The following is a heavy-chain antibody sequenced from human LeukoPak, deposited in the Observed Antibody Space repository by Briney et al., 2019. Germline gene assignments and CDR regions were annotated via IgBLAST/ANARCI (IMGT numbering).Heavy chain of an antibody. CDR3: AKDRRRYGGYYYLDY. Sequence: GGSLRLSCAASGFTFSSYGMHWVRQAPGKGLEWVAVISYDGSNKYYADSVKGRFTISRDNSKNTLYLQMNSLRAEDTAVYYCAKDRRRYGGYYYLDYWGQGTLVTVSS. CDR1: GFTFSSYG. J-gene: IGHJ4*02. D-gene: IGHD3-22*01. CDR2: ISYDGSNK. V-gene: IGHV3-30*18.